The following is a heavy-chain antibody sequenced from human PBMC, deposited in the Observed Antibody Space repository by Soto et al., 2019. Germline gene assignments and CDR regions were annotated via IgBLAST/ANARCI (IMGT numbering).Heavy chain of an antibody. CDR2: ISYDGSNK. D-gene: IGHD3-3*01. J-gene: IGHJ3*02. Sequence: GGSLRLSCAASGFTFSSYGMHWVRQAPGKGLEWVAVISYDGSNKYYADSVKGRFTISRDNSKNTLYLQMNSLRAEDTAVYYCANLNYDFWSGLSHAFAIWAQGTMDTVSS. CDR1: GFTFSSYG. V-gene: IGHV3-30*18. CDR3: ANLNYDFWSGLSHAFAI.